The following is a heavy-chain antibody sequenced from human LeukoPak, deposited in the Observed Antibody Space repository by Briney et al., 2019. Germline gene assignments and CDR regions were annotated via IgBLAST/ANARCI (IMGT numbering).Heavy chain of an antibody. CDR1: GFTFSSYA. CDR3: AREVLWWWGPLDY. Sequence: PGGSLRLSCAASGFTFSSYAMHWVRQAPGKGLEWVAVISYDGSNKYYADSVKGRFTISRDNSKNTLYLQMNSLRAEDTAVYYCAREVLWWWGPLDYWDQGTLVTVSS. D-gene: IGHD2-21*01. V-gene: IGHV3-30*04. J-gene: IGHJ4*02. CDR2: ISYDGSNK.